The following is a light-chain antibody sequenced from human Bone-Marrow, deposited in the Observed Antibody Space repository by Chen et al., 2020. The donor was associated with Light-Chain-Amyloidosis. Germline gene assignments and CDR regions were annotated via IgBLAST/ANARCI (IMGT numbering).Light chain of an antibody. J-gene: IGLJ3*02. Sequence: SYVLTQPPAVSVAPGQTARITCGGDDIETESVHWYQLKPGQAPLLVVYDDSDRPSGIPERLSGSNSGNTATLTISRVEAGDEADYYCQVWDRSSDRPVFGGGTKLTVL. CDR1: DIETES. CDR3: QVWDRSSDRPV. CDR2: DDS. V-gene: IGLV3-21*02.